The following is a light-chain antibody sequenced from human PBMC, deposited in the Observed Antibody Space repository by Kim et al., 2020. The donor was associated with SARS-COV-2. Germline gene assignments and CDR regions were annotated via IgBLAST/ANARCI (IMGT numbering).Light chain of an antibody. CDR1: ILRTYF. J-gene: IGLJ3*02. V-gene: IGLV3-19*01. Sequence: LGQTVSITGPGDILRTYFPSWYQHKPRQAPVLVIYGKNTRPSGIPDRFSGSFSGNTASLTITGTQAEDEADYYSASRDSSGDHLLFGGGTQLTVL. CDR2: GKN. CDR3: ASRDSSGDHLL.